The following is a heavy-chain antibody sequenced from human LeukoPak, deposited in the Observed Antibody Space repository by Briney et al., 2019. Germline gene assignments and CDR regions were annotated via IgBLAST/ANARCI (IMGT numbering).Heavy chain of an antibody. Sequence: GGSLRLSCAASGFTFSSYAMSWVRQAPGKGLEWVSAISGSGGSTYYADSVKGRFTISRDNSKNTLYLQMNSLRAEDTAVYYCAKGTDYGDYAPGGTFDYWGQGTLVTVSS. CDR3: AKGTDYGDYAPGGTFDY. CDR2: ISGSGGST. CDR1: GFTFSSYA. J-gene: IGHJ4*02. V-gene: IGHV3-23*01. D-gene: IGHD4-17*01.